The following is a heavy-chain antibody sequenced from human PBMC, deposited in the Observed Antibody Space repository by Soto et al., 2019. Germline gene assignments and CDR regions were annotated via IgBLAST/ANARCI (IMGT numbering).Heavy chain of an antibody. CDR3: ARHSDSSGYYFDF. CDR2: IIPLFVSA. Sequence: QVQLVQSGAEVKKPGSSVKVSCKASGGTFSNNVISWVRQATGQGLEWMGGIIPLFVSANYAPKFQDRVTISADEFAYTVYMELTSLRSEDTAMYYCARHSDSSGYYFDFWGQGTLVTVSS. CDR1: GGTFSNNV. D-gene: IGHD3-22*01. J-gene: IGHJ4*02. V-gene: IGHV1-69*01.